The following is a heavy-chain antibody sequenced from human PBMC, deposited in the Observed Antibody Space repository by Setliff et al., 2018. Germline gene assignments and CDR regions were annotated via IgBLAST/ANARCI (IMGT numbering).Heavy chain of an antibody. V-gene: IGHV4-38-2*01. CDR3: ARALGYCSRTSCYADAFDI. D-gene: IGHD2-2*01. CDR1: GYSISSDYY. Sequence: ASETLSLTCAVSGYSISSDYYWGRIRQPPGKGLEWIGSMYHSGSTYYNPSLKSRVTISVDTSKNQFSLKLNYVTAADTAVYYCARALGYCSRTSCYADAFDIWGQGTMVTVSS. J-gene: IGHJ3*02. CDR2: MYHSGST.